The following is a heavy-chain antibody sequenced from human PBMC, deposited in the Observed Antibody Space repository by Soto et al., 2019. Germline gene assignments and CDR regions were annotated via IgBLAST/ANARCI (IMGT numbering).Heavy chain of an antibody. CDR3: AKELGYSGYEDENWFDP. D-gene: IGHD5-12*01. J-gene: IGHJ5*02. CDR1: GGSISSSSYY. CDR2: IYYSGST. V-gene: IGHV4-39*07. Sequence: SETLSLTCTVSGGSISSSSYYWGWIRHPPGKGLEWIGSIYYSGSTYYNPSLKSRVTISVDTSKNQFSLKLSSVTAEDTAVYYCAKELGYSGYEDENWFDPWGQGTLVTAPQ.